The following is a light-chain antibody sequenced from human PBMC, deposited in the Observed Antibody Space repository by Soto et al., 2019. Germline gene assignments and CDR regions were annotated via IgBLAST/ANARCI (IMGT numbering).Light chain of an antibody. V-gene: IGLV4-60*02. CDR2: VERTGRY. J-gene: IGLJ2*01. CDR3: ETWDSNTHVG. CDR1: SGHNTYT. Sequence: QSVLTQSSSASASLGSAVKLTCTLSSGHNTYTIAWHQQQPGKAPRFLKKVERTGRYNKGSGVPDRFSGSSSGSDRYLTLSYLQCWVEADYYCETWDSNTHVGFGGGTKVTV.